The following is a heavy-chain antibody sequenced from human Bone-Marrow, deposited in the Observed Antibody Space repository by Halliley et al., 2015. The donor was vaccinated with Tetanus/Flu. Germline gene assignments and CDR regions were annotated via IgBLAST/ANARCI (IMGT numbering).Heavy chain of an antibody. J-gene: IGHJ3*02. Sequence: SKTNYADSVRGRFTISRDNSKNILYLDMRSLRAEDTALYYCATSFYYESDDEGDDYEDPPSRDIWGHGTMVTVSS. V-gene: IGHV3-30*07. D-gene: IGHD3-22*01. CDR2: SKT. CDR3: ATSFYYESDDEGDDYEDPPSRDI.